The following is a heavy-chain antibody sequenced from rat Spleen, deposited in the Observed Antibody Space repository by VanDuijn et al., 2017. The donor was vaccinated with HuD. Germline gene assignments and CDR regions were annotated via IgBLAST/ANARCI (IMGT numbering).Heavy chain of an antibody. J-gene: IGHJ3*01. Sequence: EVQLVESGGGLVQPGRSLKLSCAASGFTFTNYDMTWIRQAPGKGLEWVASITNTGGSTYYPDSVKGRFTVSRDVAKSTLYLQMNSLRSEDTATYHCVRQDTSGYSNWFSYWGQGTLVTVSS. V-gene: IGHV5-31*01. CDR2: ITNTGGST. CDR3: VRQDTSGYSNWFSY. CDR1: GFTFTNYD. D-gene: IGHD4-3*01.